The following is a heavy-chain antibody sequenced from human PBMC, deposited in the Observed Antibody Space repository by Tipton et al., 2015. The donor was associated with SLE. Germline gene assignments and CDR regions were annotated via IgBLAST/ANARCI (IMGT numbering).Heavy chain of an antibody. V-gene: IGHV4-39*07. CDR2: VYYSGRT. CDR3: ARIQVLYYYNSGTYVFDL. Sequence: GLVKPSETLSVNCTVSGGSISSSGYYWGWIRQPPGEGLEWIGNVYYSGRTYYNPSLKSRVTVSLDTSKNQFSLRLSSVTAADTALYFCARIQVLYYYNSGTYVFDLWGQGTLVTVSS. J-gene: IGHJ4*02. D-gene: IGHD3-10*01. CDR1: GGSISSSGYY.